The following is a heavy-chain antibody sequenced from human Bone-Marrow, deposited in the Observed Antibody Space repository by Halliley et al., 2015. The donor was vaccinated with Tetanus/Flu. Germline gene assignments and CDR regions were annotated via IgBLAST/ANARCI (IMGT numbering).Heavy chain of an antibody. Sequence: LRLSCTVSGGSINPYYWSWIRQPPGKGLEWIGYIFYRGSTNYNPSLKSRVTMSVDTSNNQFSLKLSSVTAADTAVYYCARHISSSGYGMDVWGQGTTVTVSS. J-gene: IGHJ6*02. V-gene: IGHV4-59*08. CDR2: IFYRGST. CDR3: ARHISSSGYGMDV. CDR1: GGSINPYY. D-gene: IGHD6-6*01.